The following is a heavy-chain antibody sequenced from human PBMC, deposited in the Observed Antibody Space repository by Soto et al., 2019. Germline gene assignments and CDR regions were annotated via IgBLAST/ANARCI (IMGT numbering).Heavy chain of an antibody. CDR2: ISAYNGNT. CDR3: ARRINTAMGNWGYYFDY. D-gene: IGHD5-18*01. CDR1: GYTFTSYG. Sequence: GASVKVSCKASGYTFTSYGISWVRQAPGQGLEWMGWISAYNGNTNYAQKLQGRVTMTTDTPTSTAYMELRSLRSDDTAVYYCARRINTAMGNWGYYFDYWGQGTLVTVSS. J-gene: IGHJ4*02. V-gene: IGHV1-18*01.